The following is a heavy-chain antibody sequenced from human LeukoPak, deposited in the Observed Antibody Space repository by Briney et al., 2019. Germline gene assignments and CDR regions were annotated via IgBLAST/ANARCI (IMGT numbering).Heavy chain of an antibody. CDR1: GFTFSSYS. Sequence: TGGSLRLSCAASGFTFSSYSMNWVRQAPGKGLEWVAYISSSSSTIYYADSVTGRFTISRDNAKNSPYLQMNSLRAEDTAVYYCASITLYSSGWSPLDYWGQGTLVTVSS. D-gene: IGHD6-19*01. CDR2: ISSSSSTI. J-gene: IGHJ4*02. CDR3: ASITLYSSGWSPLDY. V-gene: IGHV3-48*01.